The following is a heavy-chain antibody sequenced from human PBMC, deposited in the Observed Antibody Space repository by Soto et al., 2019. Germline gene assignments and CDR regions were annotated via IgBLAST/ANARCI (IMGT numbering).Heavy chain of an antibody. Sequence: ASVKVSCKASGGTFSSYAISWVRQAPGQGLEWMGGIIPIFVTANYAQKFQGRVTITADESTSTAYMELSSLRSEDTAVYYCARGNVPAATDWGQGTLVTVSS. V-gene: IGHV1-69*13. CDR2: IIPIFVTA. CDR1: GGTFSSYA. J-gene: IGHJ4*02. CDR3: ARGNVPAATD. D-gene: IGHD2-2*01.